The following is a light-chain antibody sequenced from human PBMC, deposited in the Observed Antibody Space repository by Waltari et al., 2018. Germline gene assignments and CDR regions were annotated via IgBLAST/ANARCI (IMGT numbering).Light chain of an antibody. J-gene: IGKJ1*01. V-gene: IGKV4-1*01. Sequence: QSFFYNCNDKNYLAWYQQKPGQPPKLLLYWASTRESGVPDRFSGSGSGTDFTLTISSLQAEDVAVYYCQQYYRSRTFGQGTKVEI. CDR3: QQYYRSRT. CDR2: WAS. CDR1: QSFFYNCNDKNY.